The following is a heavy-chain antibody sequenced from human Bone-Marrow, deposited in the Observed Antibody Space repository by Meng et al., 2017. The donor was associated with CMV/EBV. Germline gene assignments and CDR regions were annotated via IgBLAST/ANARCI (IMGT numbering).Heavy chain of an antibody. CDR3: ARERGNRLYYYYGMDV. J-gene: IGHJ6*02. CDR2: IYYSGST. CDR1: GGSIISSSYY. Sequence: SETLSLTCTVSGGSIISSSYYWGWIRQPPGKGLEWIGSIYYSGSTYYNPSLKSRVTISVDTSKNQFSLKLSSVTAADTAVYYCARERGNRLYYYYGMDVWGQGTTVTGSS. V-gene: IGHV4-39*07.